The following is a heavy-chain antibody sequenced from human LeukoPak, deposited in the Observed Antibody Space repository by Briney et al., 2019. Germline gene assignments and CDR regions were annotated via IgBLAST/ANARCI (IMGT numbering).Heavy chain of an antibody. CDR1: GFTFSSYA. CDR2: ISGSGGST. CDR3: AKDRHIVGARSRGGFFDY. V-gene: IGHV3-23*01. Sequence: GGSLRLSCAASGFTFSSYAMSWVRQAPGKGLEWVSAISGSGGSTYYADSVKGRFTISRDNSKNTLYLQMNSLRAEDTAVYYCAKDRHIVGARSRGGFFDYWGQGTLVTVSS. D-gene: IGHD1-26*01. J-gene: IGHJ4*02.